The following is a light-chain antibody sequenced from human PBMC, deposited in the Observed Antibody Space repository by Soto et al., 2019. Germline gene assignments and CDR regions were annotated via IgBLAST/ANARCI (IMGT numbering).Light chain of an antibody. V-gene: IGKV3-11*01. CDR1: QSFRGL. J-gene: IGKJ1*01. Sequence: EVVLTQSPVTLSLSPGPRATLSCRASQSFRGLLAWYQQKTGQAPRLLIYDEYNRATGIPPRLSGSGSGTDLNLTISSLQPEDFATYFCQKSYTTPWTFGQGTKVDIK. CDR2: DEY. CDR3: QKSYTTPWT.